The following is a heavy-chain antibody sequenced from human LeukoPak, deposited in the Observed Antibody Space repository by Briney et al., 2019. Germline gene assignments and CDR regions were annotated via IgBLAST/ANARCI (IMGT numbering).Heavy chain of an antibody. D-gene: IGHD3-10*01. CDR2: INSKANNYAI. Sequence: GGSLRLSFVASRFTFSGSAMHWVRQASGKGLAGVGRINSKANNYAIAYAVSVEGRFTISRDDSKNTAYLKMNSLKTEDTAVYYCTSLIWFGELFPLDYWGQGTLVTVSS. CDR1: RFTFSGSA. J-gene: IGHJ4*02. V-gene: IGHV3-73*01. CDR3: TSLIWFGELFPLDY.